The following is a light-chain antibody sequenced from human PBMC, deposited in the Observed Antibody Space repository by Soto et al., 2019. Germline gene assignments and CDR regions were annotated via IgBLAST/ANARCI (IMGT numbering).Light chain of an antibody. CDR3: LQHYNFSWT. Sequence: AIQMTQSPSSLSASVVDRFTISFRASQDIRNTLAWFQQKPGEAPRLLIFAASNLQSGVPSRFSGSGSVTDFTLAITSLQPEDFATYYCLQHYNFSWTFGQGTKVDIK. J-gene: IGKJ1*01. V-gene: IGKV1-6*02. CDR2: AAS. CDR1: QDIRNT.